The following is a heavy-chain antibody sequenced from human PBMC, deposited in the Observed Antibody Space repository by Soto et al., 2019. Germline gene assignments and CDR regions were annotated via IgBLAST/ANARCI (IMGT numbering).Heavy chain of an antibody. CDR2: IIPIFGTA. D-gene: IGHD3-22*01. CDR3: ASHYDSSGYYYRGLDY. J-gene: IGHJ4*02. V-gene: IGHV1-69*12. Sequence: QVQLVQSGAEVKKPGSSVKVSCKASGGTFSSYAISWVRQAPGQGLEWMGGIIPIFGTADYAQKFQGRVTITADESTSTGNMELSSLRSEDTAVYNGASHYDSSGYYYRGLDYWGQGTLVTVSS. CDR1: GGTFSSYA.